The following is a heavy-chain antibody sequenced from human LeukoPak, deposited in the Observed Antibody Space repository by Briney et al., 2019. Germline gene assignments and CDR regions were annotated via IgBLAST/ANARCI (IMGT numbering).Heavy chain of an antibody. CDR3: TTDGHH. Sequence: GRSLRLSCAASGFTFDDYAMHWVRQAPGRGLEWVSGISWNSGSIGYADSVKGRFTISRDNAKNSLYLQMSSLRVEDTAVYYCTTDGHHWGQGTLVSVS. J-gene: IGHJ5*02. CDR1: GFTFDDYA. V-gene: IGHV3-9*01. CDR2: ISWNSGSI.